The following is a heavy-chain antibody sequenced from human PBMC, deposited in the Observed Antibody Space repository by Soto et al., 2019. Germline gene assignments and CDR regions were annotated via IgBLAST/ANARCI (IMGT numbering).Heavy chain of an antibody. V-gene: IGHV1-69*01. D-gene: IGHD6-19*01. Sequence: QVQLVQSGAEVKKPGSSVKVSCKASGGTFSSYAISWVRQAPGQGLEWTGGIIPIFGTANYAQKFQGRVTITADESTSTAYMELSSLRSEDTAVYYCAREMRGSSGWYTSEYFQHWGQGTLVTVSS. CDR2: IIPIFGTA. CDR1: GGTFSSYA. J-gene: IGHJ1*01. CDR3: AREMRGSSGWYTSEYFQH.